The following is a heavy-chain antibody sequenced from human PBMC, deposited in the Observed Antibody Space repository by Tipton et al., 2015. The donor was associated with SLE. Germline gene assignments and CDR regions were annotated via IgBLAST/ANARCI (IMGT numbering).Heavy chain of an antibody. D-gene: IGHD4-11*01. CDR3: ARQRLQPGGDYFDY. CDR2: VYFTGST. CDR1: GGSISGSFYY. J-gene: IGHJ4*02. Sequence: TLSLTCTVSGGSISGSFYYGGWIRQPPGKGLEWIVSVYFTGSTYNNPSLKSRVSVSVDTSKTQFSLKLSSVTAADTAVYYCARQRLQPGGDYFDYWGQGTLVTVSS. V-gene: IGHV4-39*07.